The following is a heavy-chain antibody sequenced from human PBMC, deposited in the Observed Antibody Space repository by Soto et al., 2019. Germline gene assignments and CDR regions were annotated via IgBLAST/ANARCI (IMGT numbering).Heavy chain of an antibody. J-gene: IGHJ4*02. V-gene: IGHV1-2*04. D-gene: IGHD2-8*02. CDR3: ARERSGTGAYVN. CDR1: GYTFTDHF. Sequence: QVQLVQSGAEVKKPGASVKVSCKASGYTFTDHFIHWVRQAPGQGLEWLGCINFNSGGTNHAQNFQYWVTMTRDTSMNTAYMELSSLKSDDTAVYYCARERSGTGAYVNWGQGTLVTVSS. CDR2: INFNSGGT.